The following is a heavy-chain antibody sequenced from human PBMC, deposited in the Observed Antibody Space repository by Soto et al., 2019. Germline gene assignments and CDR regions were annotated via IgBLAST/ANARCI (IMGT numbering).Heavy chain of an antibody. CDR3: ARGQGYCSGGICYYYYYGMDV. CDR1: GGTFSSDA. V-gene: IGHV1-69*13. J-gene: IGHJ6*02. Sequence: SVKVSCKASGGTFSSDAFSWVRQAPGQGLEWMGGIIPTSGTANYAQKFQGRATITADESTSTAYMELSSLTSEDTAVYFCARGQGYCSGGICYYYYYGMDVWGQGTTVTVSS. CDR2: IIPTSGTA. D-gene: IGHD2-15*01.